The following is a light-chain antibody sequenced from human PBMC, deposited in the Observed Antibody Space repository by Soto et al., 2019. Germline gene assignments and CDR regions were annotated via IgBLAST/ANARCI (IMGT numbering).Light chain of an antibody. CDR2: AAS. CDR3: KQSFNTPPT. CDR1: QSISRY. V-gene: IGKV1-39*01. Sequence: DIPMTQSPSSLSASVGYRDTITCRAGQSISRYLSWYQHKPGTAPKLLIYAASSLQGWVPSRFSGSGSGTDFTLTIRSLQPEDLATYYCKQSFNTPPTFGKGTKLEIK. J-gene: IGKJ2*01.